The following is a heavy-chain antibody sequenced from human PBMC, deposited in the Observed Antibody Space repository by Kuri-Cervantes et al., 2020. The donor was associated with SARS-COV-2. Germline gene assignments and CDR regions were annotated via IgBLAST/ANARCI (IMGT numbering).Heavy chain of an antibody. J-gene: IGHJ3*02. Sequence: GGSLRLSCAASGFIFSRYSMNWVRQAPGKGLEWVSYISSSSSTIYYIDSVKGRFTISRDNAKNSLYLQMNSLRAEDTAVYYCSAQLETFDIWGQGTMVTVSS. V-gene: IGHV3-48*01. CDR3: SAQLETFDI. CDR1: GFIFSRYS. CDR2: ISSSSSTI. D-gene: IGHD6-13*01.